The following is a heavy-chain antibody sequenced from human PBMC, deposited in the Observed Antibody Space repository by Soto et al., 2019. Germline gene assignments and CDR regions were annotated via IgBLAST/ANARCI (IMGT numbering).Heavy chain of an antibody. D-gene: IGHD2-2*01. Sequence: QVQLQESGPGLVKPSETLSLTCTVSGGSISSYYWSWIRQPPGKGLEWIGHIYYSGSTNNNPSLKSRVTISVDTSKNQFSLKLSSVTAADTAVYYCARILGYCSSTSCLPRFDPWGQGALVTVSS. CDR1: GGSISSYY. CDR3: ARILGYCSSTSCLPRFDP. V-gene: IGHV4-59*08. CDR2: IYYSGST. J-gene: IGHJ5*02.